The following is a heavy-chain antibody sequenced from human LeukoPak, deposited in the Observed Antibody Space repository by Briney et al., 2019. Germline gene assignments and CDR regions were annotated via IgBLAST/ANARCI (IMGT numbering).Heavy chain of an antibody. CDR2: IYYSGST. CDR3: ARLYVYYYYMDV. CDR1: SGSISSSSYY. V-gene: IGHV4-39*01. J-gene: IGHJ6*03. D-gene: IGHD3-16*01. Sequence: PSETLSLTCTVSSGSISSSSYYWGWIRQPPGKGLEWIGSIYYSGSTYYNPSLKSRVTISVDTSKNQFSLKLSSVTAADTAVYYCARLYVYYYYMDVWGKGTTVTVSS.